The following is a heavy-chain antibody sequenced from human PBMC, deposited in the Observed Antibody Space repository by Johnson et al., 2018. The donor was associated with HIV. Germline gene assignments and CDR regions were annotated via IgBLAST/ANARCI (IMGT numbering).Heavy chain of an antibody. Sequence: QVQLVESGGGVVRPGGSLRLSCAASGFTFSSYGMHWVRQAPGKGLEWVAVISYDGSNKYYADSVKGRFTISRDNSKNTLYLQMNSLRAEDTAVYYCARGWELLTPAFDIWGQGTMVTVSS. D-gene: IGHD1-26*01. J-gene: IGHJ3*02. CDR1: GFTFSSYG. CDR3: ARGWELLTPAFDI. V-gene: IGHV3-30*03. CDR2: ISYDGSNK.